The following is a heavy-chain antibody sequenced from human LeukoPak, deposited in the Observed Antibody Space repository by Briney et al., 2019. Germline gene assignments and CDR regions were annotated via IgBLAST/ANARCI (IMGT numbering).Heavy chain of an antibody. CDR2: IYHSGNT. V-gene: IGHV4-38-2*01. CDR3: ARWYSSSGYLDY. D-gene: IGHD6-6*01. CDR1: GYSISSGYY. J-gene: IGHJ4*02. Sequence: PPETLSLTCAVSGYSISSGYYWGWIRQPPGKGLEWFGSIYHSGNTNYNPSLKSRVTISVDTSKTQFSLKVSSVTAADTALYYCARWYSSSGYLDYWGQGTLVTVSS.